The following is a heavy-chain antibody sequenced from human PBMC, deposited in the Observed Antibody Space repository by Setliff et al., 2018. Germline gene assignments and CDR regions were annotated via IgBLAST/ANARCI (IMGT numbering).Heavy chain of an antibody. J-gene: IGHJ2*01. D-gene: IGHD4-17*01. CDR1: SGSIGSHY. CDR3: ARAPPSVPYGDYGPRQYFDL. V-gene: IGHV4-59*11. CDR2: VFHTGST. Sequence: PSDTLSLTCSVSSGSIGSHYWNWMRQPPGKGLEWIGHVFHTGSTKYNPSLRSRVTISVDTSENYFSLRLTSVTAADTAVYYCARAPPSVPYGDYGPRQYFDLWGRGSLVTVSS.